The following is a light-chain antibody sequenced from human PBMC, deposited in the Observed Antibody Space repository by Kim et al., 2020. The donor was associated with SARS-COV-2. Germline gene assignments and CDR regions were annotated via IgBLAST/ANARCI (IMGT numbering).Light chain of an antibody. CDR3: QASDSSTEV. CDR2: RDS. Sequence: VSPGQTAGISCSGDKLGDEYVSWFQHKPGQSPLLVIYRDSKRPSGIPERFSGSNSGNTATLTITGTQAMDEADYYCQASDSSTEVFGTGTKVTVL. V-gene: IGLV3-1*01. J-gene: IGLJ1*01. CDR1: KLGDEY.